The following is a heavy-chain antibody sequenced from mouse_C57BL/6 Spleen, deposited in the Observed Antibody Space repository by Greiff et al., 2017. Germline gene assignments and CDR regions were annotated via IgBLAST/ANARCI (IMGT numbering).Heavy chain of an antibody. CDR3: ARHEGGNFYAMDY. CDR2: FYPESGSL. J-gene: IGHJ4*01. Sequence: VKLMESGAELVKPGASVKLSCKASGYTFTEYTIHWVKQRSGQGLEWLGWFYPESGSLKYNEKFKDKATLTADKSSSTVYMELSRLTSEDSAVYFYARHEGGNFYAMDYWGQGTSVTVSS. CDR1: GYTFTEYT. V-gene: IGHV1-62-2*01. D-gene: IGHD2-1*01.